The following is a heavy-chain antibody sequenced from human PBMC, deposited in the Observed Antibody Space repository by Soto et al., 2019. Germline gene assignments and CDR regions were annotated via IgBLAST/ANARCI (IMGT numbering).Heavy chain of an antibody. V-gene: IGHV1-69*02. Sequence: QVQLVQSGAEVKKPGSSVKVSYKASGGTFSSYTISWVRQAPGQGLEWMGRIIPILGIANYAQKFQGRVTSTADKSTSTDYNEQGSLRSEDTAVYYCPRRGGITPYYYGKHVWGQGATVTVSS. CDR1: GGTFSSYT. CDR3: PRRGGITPYYYGKHV. J-gene: IGHJ6*02. CDR2: IIPILGIA. D-gene: IGHD1-26*01.